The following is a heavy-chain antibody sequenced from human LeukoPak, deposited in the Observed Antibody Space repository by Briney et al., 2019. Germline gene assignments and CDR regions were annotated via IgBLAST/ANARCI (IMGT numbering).Heavy chain of an antibody. CDR1: GFTFSSYG. J-gene: IGHJ4*02. V-gene: IGHV3-30*03. D-gene: IGHD3-22*01. Sequence: GGSLRLPCAASGFTFSSYGMHWVRQAPGKGLEWVAVISYDGSNKYYADSVKGRFTISRDNSKNTLYLQMNSLRAEDTAVYYCARGVVGSSGYYPLRLDYWGQGNLVTVSS. CDR3: ARGVVGSSGYYPLRLDY. CDR2: ISYDGSNK.